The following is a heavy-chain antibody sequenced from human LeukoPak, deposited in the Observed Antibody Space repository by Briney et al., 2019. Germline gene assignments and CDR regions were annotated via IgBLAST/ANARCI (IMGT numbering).Heavy chain of an antibody. Sequence: SETLSLTCTVSGGSISSYYWSWIRQPPGKGLEWIGYIYYSGSTNYNPSLKSRVTISVDTSKNQFSLKLSSVTAADTAVYYCASSSLWGATLDCWGQGTLVTVSS. CDR1: GGSISSYY. CDR2: IYYSGST. D-gene: IGHD1-26*01. J-gene: IGHJ4*02. CDR3: ASSSLWGATLDC. V-gene: IGHV4-59*01.